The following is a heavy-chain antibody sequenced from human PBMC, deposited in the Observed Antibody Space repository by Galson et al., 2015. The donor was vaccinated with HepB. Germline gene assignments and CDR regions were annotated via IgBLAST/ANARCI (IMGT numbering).Heavy chain of an antibody. Sequence: SLRLSCAASGFTFSSYAMHWVRQAPGKGLEYVSAISSNGGSTYYANSVKGRFTISRDNSKNTLYLQMGSLRAEDMAVYYCAREGSSEPPHDAFDIWGQGTMVTVSS. D-gene: IGHD3-10*01. V-gene: IGHV3-64*01. J-gene: IGHJ3*02. CDR2: ISSNGGST. CDR1: GFTFSSYA. CDR3: AREGSSEPPHDAFDI.